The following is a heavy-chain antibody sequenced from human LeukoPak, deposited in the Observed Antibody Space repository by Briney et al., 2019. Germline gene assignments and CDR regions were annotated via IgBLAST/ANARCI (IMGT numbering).Heavy chain of an antibody. V-gene: IGHV4-4*02. CDR2: IYQSGYT. Sequence: PSETLSLTCAVSGGSISSNNWWSWVRQPPGKGLEWIGEIYQSGYTKYNPSLKSRVTISVDKSKNQFSLKLSSVTAADTAVYYCAVLTYYFGSGSYRFDPWGQGTLVTVSS. J-gene: IGHJ5*02. CDR1: GGSISSNNW. D-gene: IGHD3-10*01. CDR3: AVLTYYFGSGSYRFDP.